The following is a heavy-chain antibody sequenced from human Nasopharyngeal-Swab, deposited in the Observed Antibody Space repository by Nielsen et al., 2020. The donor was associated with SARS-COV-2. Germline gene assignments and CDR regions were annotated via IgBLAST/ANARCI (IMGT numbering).Heavy chain of an antibody. Sequence: GESLKISCAASGFTFSSYWIHWVRQAPGKGLVWVSLLYSDGITADYADSVKGRFAISRDNANNTLYLQMNSLRAEDTAVYYCTRGCGGDCHGIDYWGRGTLVTVSS. J-gene: IGHJ4*02. CDR2: LYSDGITA. CDR3: TRGCGGDCHGIDY. CDR1: GFTFSSYW. V-gene: IGHV3-74*01. D-gene: IGHD2-21*02.